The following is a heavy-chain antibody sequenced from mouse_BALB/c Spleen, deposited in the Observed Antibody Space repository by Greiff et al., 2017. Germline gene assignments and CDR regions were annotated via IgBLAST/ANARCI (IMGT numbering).Heavy chain of an antibody. CDR2: ISSGGSYT. Sequence: DVMLVESGGGLVKPGGSLKLSCAASGFTFSSYTMSWVRQTPEKRLEWVATISSGGSYTYYPDSVKGRFTISRDNAKNTLYLQMSSLKSEDTAMYYCTREEDDYFDYWGQGTTLTVSS. J-gene: IGHJ2*01. V-gene: IGHV5-6-4*01. CDR3: TREEDDYFDY. CDR1: GFTFSSYT.